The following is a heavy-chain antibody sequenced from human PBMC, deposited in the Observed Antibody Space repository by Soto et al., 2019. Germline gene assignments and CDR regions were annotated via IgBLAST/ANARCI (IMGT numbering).Heavy chain of an antibody. CDR2: IYHTGST. CDR1: GGSISSSNW. CDR3: AREKDKYSSGWLPFDY. D-gene: IGHD6-19*01. Sequence: PSETLSLTCAVSGGSISSSNWWSWVRQPPGKGLEWIGEIYHTGSTNYNPSLKSRVTISVDKSKNQFSLKLSSVTAADTAVYYCAREKDKYSSGWLPFDYWGQGTLVTVSS. J-gene: IGHJ4*02. V-gene: IGHV4-4*02.